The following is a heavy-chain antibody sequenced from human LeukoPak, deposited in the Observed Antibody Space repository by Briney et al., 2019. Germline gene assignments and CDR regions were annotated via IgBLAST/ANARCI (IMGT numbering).Heavy chain of an antibody. V-gene: IGHV3-21*01. CDR2: ISSSSSYI. J-gene: IGHJ4*02. D-gene: IGHD5-12*01. CDR3: VRNVDIVATVGYFDY. CDR1: GFTFSSYS. Sequence: KPGGSLRLSCAASGFTFSSYSMNWVRQAPGKGLEWVSSISSSSSYIYYADSVKGRFTISRDNAKNSLYLQMNSLRAEDTAVYYCVRNVDIVATVGYFDYWGQGTLVTVSS.